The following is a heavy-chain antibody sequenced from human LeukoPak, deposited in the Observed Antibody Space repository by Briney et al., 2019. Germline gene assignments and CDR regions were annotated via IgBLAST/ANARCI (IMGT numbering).Heavy chain of an antibody. CDR1: GGSISSSSYY. CDR2: IYYSGST. D-gene: IGHD5-18*01. Sequence: SETLSLTCTVSGGSISSSSYYWGWIRQPPGKGLEWIGSIYYSGSTYYNPSLKSRVTISVDTSKNQFSLKLSSVTAADTAVYYCARESHIYSYGPDFDYWGQGTLVTVSS. J-gene: IGHJ4*02. V-gene: IGHV4-39*07. CDR3: ARESHIYSYGPDFDY.